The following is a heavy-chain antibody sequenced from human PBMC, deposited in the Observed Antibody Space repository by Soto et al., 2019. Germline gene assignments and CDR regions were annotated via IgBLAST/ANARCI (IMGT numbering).Heavy chain of an antibody. D-gene: IGHD2-15*01. J-gene: IGHJ4*02. Sequence: SLTCTVSGGSITTGGYYWSWIRQLPGKGLEWIGHRYYSESTYYNPSPKSRVSISLDTSKNQFSLKLSFVTAADTAMYYCARTKCSGGSCYSWSLDYWGQGTPVTVSS. CDR1: GGSITTGGYY. V-gene: IGHV4-31*03. CDR2: RYYSEST. CDR3: ARTKCSGGSCYSWSLDY.